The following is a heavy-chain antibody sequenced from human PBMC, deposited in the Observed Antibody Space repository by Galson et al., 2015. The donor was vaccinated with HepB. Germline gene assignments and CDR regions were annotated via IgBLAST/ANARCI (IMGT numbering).Heavy chain of an antibody. D-gene: IGHD3-10*01. V-gene: IGHV3-30*03. Sequence: SLRLSCAASGVTFNGYGIHWVRQAPGQGLDWVAVISSDGGNQYYSDAVKGRFTLSRDNAKSSLSLQMGSLRAEDTAVYYCVRNVGWFRADVWGQGTLVTVSS. J-gene: IGHJ4*02. CDR3: VRNVGWFRADV. CDR2: ISSDGGNQ. CDR1: GVTFNGYG.